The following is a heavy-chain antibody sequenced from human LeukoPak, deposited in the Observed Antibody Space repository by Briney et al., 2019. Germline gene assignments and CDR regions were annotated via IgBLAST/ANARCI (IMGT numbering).Heavy chain of an antibody. CDR1: GGSISSYY. Sequence: PSETLSLTCTVCGGSISSYYWSWIRQPPGKGLKWIGYIYYSGSANYNPSLKSRVTISVDTSKNQFSLKLSSVTAADTAVYYCARANPKRTYGFWSGFETHDAFDIWGQGTMVTVSS. CDR2: IYYSGSA. CDR3: ARANPKRTYGFWSGFETHDAFDI. V-gene: IGHV4-59*01. J-gene: IGHJ3*02. D-gene: IGHD3-3*01.